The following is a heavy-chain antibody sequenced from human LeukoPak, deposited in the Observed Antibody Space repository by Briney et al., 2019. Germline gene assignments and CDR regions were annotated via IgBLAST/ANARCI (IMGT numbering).Heavy chain of an antibody. CDR3: ARDYYDSSGFGWFDP. CDR2: ISSSSSYI. J-gene: IGHJ5*02. CDR1: GFTFSSYS. V-gene: IGHV3-21*01. Sequence: GGSLRLSCAASGFTFSSYSMNRVRQAPGKGLEWVSSISSSSSYIYYADSVKGRFTISRDNAKNSLYLQMNSLRAEDTAVYYCARDYYDSSGFGWFDPWGQGTLVTVSS. D-gene: IGHD3-22*01.